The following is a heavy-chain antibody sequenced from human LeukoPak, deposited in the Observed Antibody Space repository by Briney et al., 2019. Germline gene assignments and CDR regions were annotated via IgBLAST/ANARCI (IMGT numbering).Heavy chain of an antibody. V-gene: IGHV2-26*01. CDR1: GFSLSNARMG. CDR3: ARIGSGTYFYYMDV. CDR2: IFSNDEK. Sequence: NESGPVLVKPIETLTLTCTVSGFSLSNARMGVSWIRQPPGKALEWLAHIFSNDEKSYSTSLKSRLTISKDTSKSQVVLTMTNMDPVDTATYYCARIGSGTYFYYMDVWGKGTTVTVSS. J-gene: IGHJ6*03. D-gene: IGHD6-19*01.